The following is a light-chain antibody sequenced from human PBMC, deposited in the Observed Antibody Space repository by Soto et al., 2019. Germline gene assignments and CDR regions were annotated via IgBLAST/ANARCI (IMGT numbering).Light chain of an antibody. CDR1: QSVSSY. V-gene: IGKV3-11*01. J-gene: IGKJ5*01. Sequence: EIVLTQSPATLSLSPGERATLSCRASQSVSSYLAWYQQKRGQAPRLLIYDASNRATGVPARFSGSGSETDFTLTISSLQPEDFATYYCQQSYSTLITFGQGTRLEIK. CDR2: DAS. CDR3: QQSYSTLIT.